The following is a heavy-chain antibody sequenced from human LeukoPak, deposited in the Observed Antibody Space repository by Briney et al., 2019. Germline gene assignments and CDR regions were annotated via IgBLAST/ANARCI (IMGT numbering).Heavy chain of an antibody. J-gene: IGHJ4*02. D-gene: IGHD3-16*01. Sequence: GGSLRLSCAASGFTFSSYGMHWVRQAPGKGLEWVAVISYDGSNKYYADSVKGRFTISRDNSKNTLYLQMNSLRAEDTAVYYCAKAGHYDYVWGSFEYFDYWGQGTLVTVSS. CDR1: GFTFSSYG. CDR2: ISYDGSNK. CDR3: AKAGHYDYVWGSFEYFDY. V-gene: IGHV3-30*18.